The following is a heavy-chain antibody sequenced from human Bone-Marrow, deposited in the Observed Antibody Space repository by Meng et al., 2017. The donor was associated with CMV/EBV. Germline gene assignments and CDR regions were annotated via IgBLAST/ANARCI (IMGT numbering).Heavy chain of an antibody. Sequence: SEPLSLTCTASGGSISSSSYYWGWIRQPPGKGREWIGSIYYSGSTYYNPSLKSRVTISVDTSKNQFSLKLSSVTAADTAVYYCARDNGGPYYYYGMDVWGQGTTVTVSS. V-gene: IGHV4-39*07. CDR3: ARDNGGPYYYYGMDV. D-gene: IGHD3-10*01. CDR1: GGSISSSSYY. CDR2: IYYSGST. J-gene: IGHJ6*02.